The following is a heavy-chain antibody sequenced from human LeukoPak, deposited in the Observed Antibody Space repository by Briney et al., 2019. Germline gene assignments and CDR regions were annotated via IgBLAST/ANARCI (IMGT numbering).Heavy chain of an antibody. CDR3: ARGPRDLTRNRIRNWFDP. D-gene: IGHD2/OR15-2a*01. Sequence: PSETLSLTCTVSGGSISSSSYYWGWIRQPPGKGLEWIGSIYYSGSTYYNPSLKSRVTISVDTSKNQFSLKLSSVTAADTAVYYCARGPRDLTRNRIRNWFDPWGQGTLVTVSS. CDR2: IYYSGST. CDR1: GGSISSSSYY. J-gene: IGHJ5*02. V-gene: IGHV4-39*07.